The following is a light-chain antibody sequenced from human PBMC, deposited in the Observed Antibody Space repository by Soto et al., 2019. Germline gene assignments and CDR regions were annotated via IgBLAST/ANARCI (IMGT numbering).Light chain of an antibody. CDR1: SSNIGGNS. CDR2: DDD. Sequence: QSVLTQPPSVSAAPGQKVTISCSGSSSNIGGNSVSWYQQFPGTAPKLLIYDDDKRLSGIPDRFSGSKSGTSATLGITGFQTGDGADYYCGSWDSSLSAYVFATGTKVTVL. CDR3: GSWDSSLSAYV. V-gene: IGLV1-51*01. J-gene: IGLJ1*01.